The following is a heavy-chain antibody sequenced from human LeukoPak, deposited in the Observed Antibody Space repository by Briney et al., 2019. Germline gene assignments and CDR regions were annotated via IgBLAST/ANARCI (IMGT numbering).Heavy chain of an antibody. CDR1: GYTFTSYD. J-gene: IGHJ6*03. CDR3: ARAPDFWSGEYYYYYYMDV. Sequence: GASVKVSCXASGYTFTSYDINWVRQASGQGLEWMAWMNPNSGNTGYAQKFQGRVTMTRNTSISTAYMELSSLRSEDTAVYYCARAPDFWSGEYYYYYYMDVWGKGTTVTVSS. V-gene: IGHV1-8*01. CDR2: MNPNSGNT. D-gene: IGHD3-3*01.